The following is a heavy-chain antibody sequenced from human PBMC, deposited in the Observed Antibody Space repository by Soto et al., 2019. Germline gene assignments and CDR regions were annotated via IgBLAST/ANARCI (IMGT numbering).Heavy chain of an antibody. Sequence: QVQLVQSGAEVKKPGASVKVSCKASGYTFTSYGISWVRQAPGQGLEWMGWISAYNGNTNYAQKLQGRVTMTTDTVTITAYMELRSLRSDDTAVYYCARDDVLVVPAAVPPYCYYGMDVWGQGTTVTVSS. V-gene: IGHV1-18*01. CDR1: GYTFTSYG. D-gene: IGHD2-2*01. CDR2: ISAYNGNT. CDR3: ARDDVLVVPAAVPPYCYYGMDV. J-gene: IGHJ6*02.